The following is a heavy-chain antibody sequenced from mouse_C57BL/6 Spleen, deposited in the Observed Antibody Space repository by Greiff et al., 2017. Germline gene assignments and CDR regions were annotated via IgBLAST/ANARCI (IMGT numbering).Heavy chain of an antibody. CDR2: IHPNSGST. CDR1: GYTFTSYW. J-gene: IGHJ2*01. D-gene: IGHD1-1*01. Sequence: QVQLQQPGAELVKPGASVKLSCKASGYTFTSYWMHWVKQRPGPGLEWIGMIHPNSGSTNYNEKFKSKATLTVDKSSSTAYMQLSSLTSEDSAVYYCARAITTVVAEEVWHFDYWGQGTTRTVSS. CDR3: ARAITTVVAEEVWHFDY. V-gene: IGHV1-64*01.